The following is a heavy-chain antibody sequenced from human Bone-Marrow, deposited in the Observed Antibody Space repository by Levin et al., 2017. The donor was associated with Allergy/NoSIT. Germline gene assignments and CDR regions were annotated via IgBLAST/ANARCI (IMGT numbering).Heavy chain of an antibody. J-gene: IGHJ4*02. CDR2: IWYDGSNK. V-gene: IGHV3-33*01. Sequence: GESLKISCAASGFTFSSYGMHWVRQAPGKGLEWVAVIWYDGSNKYYADSVKGRFTISRDNSKNTLYLQMNSLRAEDTAVYYCARDSLKQWLNHFDYWGQGTLVTVSS. CDR3: ARDSLKQWLNHFDY. CDR1: GFTFSSYG. D-gene: IGHD6-19*01.